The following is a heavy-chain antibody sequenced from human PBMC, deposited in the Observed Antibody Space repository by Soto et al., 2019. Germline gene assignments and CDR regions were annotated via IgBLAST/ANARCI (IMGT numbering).Heavy chain of an antibody. J-gene: IGHJ6*02. V-gene: IGHV1-3*01. D-gene: IGHD2-2*01. CDR2: INAGNGNT. Sequence: ASVKVSCKASGYTFTSYAMHWVRQAPGQRLEWMGWINAGNGNTKYSQKFQGRVTITRDTSASTAYMELSSLRSEDTAVYYCARGASIAVVPALDVWGQGTTVTVSS. CDR3: ARGASIAVVPALDV. CDR1: GYTFTSYA.